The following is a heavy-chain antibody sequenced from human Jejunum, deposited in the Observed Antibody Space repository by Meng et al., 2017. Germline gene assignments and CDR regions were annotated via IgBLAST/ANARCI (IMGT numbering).Heavy chain of an antibody. CDR1: VFNFRNLG. V-gene: IGHV3-33*01. CDR2: IWHDGSKV. Sequence: VQAEKYERPCCAASVFNFRNLGMHWVRQVQGKGLGWVALIWHDGSKVFYADSVRSRFTISRDNSHNTVDLQMNSVRVDDTAVYFCLRGRDYWGQGTLVTVSS. D-gene: IGHD3-10*01. J-gene: IGHJ4*02. CDR3: LRGRDY.